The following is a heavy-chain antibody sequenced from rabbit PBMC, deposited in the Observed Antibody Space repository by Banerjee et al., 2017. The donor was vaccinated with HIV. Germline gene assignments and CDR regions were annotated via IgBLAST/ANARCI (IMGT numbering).Heavy chain of an antibody. CDR1: GIDFSSNYY. CDR3: AREYSYDDYGDFNL. Sequence: QQQLEESGGGLVKPGGTLTLTCKASGIDFSSNYYMCWVRQAPGKGLEWIACIYAGSSGSTDYASWAKGRFTISKTSSTTVTLQMTSLTAADTATYFCAREYSYDDYGDFNLWGPGTLVTVS. CDR2: IYAGSSGST. D-gene: IGHD2-1*01. J-gene: IGHJ4*01. V-gene: IGHV1S45*01.